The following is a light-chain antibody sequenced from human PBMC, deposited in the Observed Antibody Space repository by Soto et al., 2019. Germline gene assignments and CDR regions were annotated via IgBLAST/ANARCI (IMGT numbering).Light chain of an antibody. J-gene: IGKJ1*01. Sequence: DIVMTQSPDSLAVSLGERATINCKSSQSVLYSSNNKNYLAWYQQKPGQPPKLLIYWASTRESGVPDRFSGSGSGTDFTLTISSLQAEDVAVYYCQQYYNPPRTLGQRTKVEVK. CDR1: QSVLYSSNNKNY. CDR2: WAS. V-gene: IGKV4-1*01. CDR3: QQYYNPPRT.